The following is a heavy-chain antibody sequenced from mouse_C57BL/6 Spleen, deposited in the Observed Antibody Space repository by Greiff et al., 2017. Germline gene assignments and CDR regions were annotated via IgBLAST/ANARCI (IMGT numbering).Heavy chain of an antibody. J-gene: IGHJ4*01. CDR3: AKEGYGYDDYYAMDY. CDR1: GYAFSSSW. D-gene: IGHD2-2*01. CDR2: IYPGDGDT. V-gene: IGHV1-82*01. Sequence: VQLQQSGPELVKPGASVKISCKASGYAFSSSWKNWVKQRPGKGLEWIGRIYPGDGDTNYNGKFKGKATLTADKSSSTTYMQLSSLASEDSAVYFGAKEGYGYDDYYAMDYWGQGTSVTVSS.